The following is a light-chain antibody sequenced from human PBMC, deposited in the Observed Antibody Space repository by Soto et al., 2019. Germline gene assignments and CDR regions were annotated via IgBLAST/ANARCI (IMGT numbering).Light chain of an antibody. CDR1: NSDVGAYNY. J-gene: IGLJ1*01. Sequence: QSALTQPASVSGSLGQSITISCTGTNSDVGAYNYVSWFRQYPGTAPKLVIYDVSNRPSGVSSRFSGSKSGNAASLTISGLQSEDEADYYCTSYTTSSTLRYVFGTGTKVTV. CDR3: TSYTTSSTLRYV. V-gene: IGLV2-14*01. CDR2: DVS.